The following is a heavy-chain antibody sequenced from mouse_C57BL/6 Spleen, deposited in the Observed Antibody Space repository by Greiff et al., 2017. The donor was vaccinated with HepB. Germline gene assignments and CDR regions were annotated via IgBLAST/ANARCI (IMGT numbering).Heavy chain of an antibody. Sequence: QVQLQQPGAELVRPGSSVKLSCKASGYTLTSSWMDWVKQRPGQGLEWIGNIYPSDSETHYNQKFKDKATLTVDKSSSTAYMQLSSLTSEDSAVYYCARSDGYSLFAYWGQGTLVTVSA. J-gene: IGHJ3*01. V-gene: IGHV1-61*01. CDR1: GYTLTSSW. CDR2: IYPSDSET. D-gene: IGHD2-3*01. CDR3: ARSDGYSLFAY.